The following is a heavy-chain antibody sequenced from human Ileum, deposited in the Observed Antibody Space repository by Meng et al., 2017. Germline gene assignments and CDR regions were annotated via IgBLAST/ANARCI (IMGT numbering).Heavy chain of an antibody. CDR2: IKQDGSET. V-gene: IGHV3-7*01. J-gene: IGHJ4*02. D-gene: IGHD2-2*01. CDR1: GFTFSSYW. CDR3: ARVRIIRSRSTFDS. Sequence: GESLKISCAASGFTFSSYWMSWVRQAPGKGLEWVANIKQDGSETYYVDSVKGRFTISRDNAKNSLYLQMDSLRPDDTAVYYCARVRIIRSRSTFDSWGQGNQVTVSS.